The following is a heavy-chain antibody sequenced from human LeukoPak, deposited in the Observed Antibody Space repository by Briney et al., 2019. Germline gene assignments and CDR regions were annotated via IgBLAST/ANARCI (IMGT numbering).Heavy chain of an antibody. CDR3: ARGASTHGEYYFDY. V-gene: IGHV3-21*01. D-gene: IGHD2-2*01. CDR1: GFTFSSYS. Sequence: PGGSLRLSCAASGFTFSSYSMNWVRQAPGKGLEWVSSISSRSSYIYYADSVKGRFTISRDNAKNSLYLQMNSLRAEDTAVYYGARGASTHGEYYFDYWGQGTLVTVSS. J-gene: IGHJ4*02. CDR2: ISSRSSYI.